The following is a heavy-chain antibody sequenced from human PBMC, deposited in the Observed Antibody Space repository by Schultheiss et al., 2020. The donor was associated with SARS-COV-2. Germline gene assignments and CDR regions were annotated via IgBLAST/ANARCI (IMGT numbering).Heavy chain of an antibody. V-gene: IGHV3-53*01. CDR1: GFNVSNNY. J-gene: IGHJ4*02. CDR3: VRDESYSESGGYYSAY. CDR2: FHPDDTT. Sequence: GESLKISCAASGFNVSNNYMRWVRQTQGRGLEWVSVFHPDDTTHYADSVKGRFTLSRDNAKNSLYLQMNNLIVEDTAVYYCVRDESYSESGGYYSAYWGQGTLVTVSS. D-gene: IGHD3-22*01.